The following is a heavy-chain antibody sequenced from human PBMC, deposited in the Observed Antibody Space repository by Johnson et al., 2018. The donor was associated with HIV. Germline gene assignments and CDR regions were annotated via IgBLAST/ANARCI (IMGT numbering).Heavy chain of an antibody. CDR2: ISGSGAVQ. V-gene: IGHV3-23*04. CDR3: AKDPSVVPPICYDL. CDR1: GFTFSDHA. D-gene: IGHD3-22*01. J-gene: IGHJ3*01. Sequence: VQLVESGGGSVQPRGSLRLSCAGSGFTFSDHAMGWVRQAPGKGLAWVTSISGSGAVQYYADSVKGRFTISRDNSKNRRCLQLNSLRAEDTAVYYCAKDPSVVPPICYDLWGQGTVVNVSS.